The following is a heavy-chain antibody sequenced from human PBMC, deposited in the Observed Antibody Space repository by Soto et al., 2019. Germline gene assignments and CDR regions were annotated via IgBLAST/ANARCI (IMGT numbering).Heavy chain of an antibody. CDR3: ARPRGIAPAVWYFDL. CDR1: GGSISSHY. CDR2: IYYSGIT. D-gene: IGHD6-13*01. V-gene: IGHV4-59*08. Sequence: QVQLQESGPGLVKPSETLSLTCTVSGGSISSHYWSWIRQPPGRGLEWIGFIYYSGITDSNPSLKSRVTLSLDTSQNQLSLRLSSVTAADTAVYYCARPRGIAPAVWYFDLWGRGTLVTVSS. J-gene: IGHJ2*01.